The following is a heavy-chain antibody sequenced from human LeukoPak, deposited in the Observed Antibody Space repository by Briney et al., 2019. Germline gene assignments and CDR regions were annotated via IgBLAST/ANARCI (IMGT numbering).Heavy chain of an antibody. V-gene: IGHV4-4*02. CDR1: GGSISSSNW. J-gene: IGHJ6*03. D-gene: IGHD3-10*01. CDR2: IYHSGST. CDR3: ARDSRTYYGSGSAYYYYMDV. Sequence: SETLSLTCAVSGGSISSSNWWSWVRQPPGKGLEWIGEIYHSGSTNYNPSLKSRVTISVDKSKNQFSLKLSSVTAADTAVYYCARDSRTYYGSGSAYYYYMDVWGKGTTVTISS.